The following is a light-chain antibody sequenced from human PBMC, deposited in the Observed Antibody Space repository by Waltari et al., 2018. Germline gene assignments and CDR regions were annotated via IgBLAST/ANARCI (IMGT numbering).Light chain of an antibody. V-gene: IGLV5-45*03. CDR3: MIWDSSAWV. Sequence: QAVLPQPSSLSASPGASVSLTCTLRSGIDVGTFRIYWYQQKPGSPPHYLLRYRSDSDKQQGSGVPSRFSGSKDASANAGILLISGLQSDDEADYYCMIWDSSAWVFGGGTKLTVL. J-gene: IGLJ3*02. CDR2: YRSDSDK. CDR1: SGIDVGTFR.